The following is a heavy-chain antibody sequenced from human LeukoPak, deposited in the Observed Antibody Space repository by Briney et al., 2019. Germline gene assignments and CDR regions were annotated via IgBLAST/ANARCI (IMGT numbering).Heavy chain of an antibody. Sequence: ASVKVSCKASGYTFTSYDINWVRQATGQGLEWMGWMNPNSGNTGYAQKFQGRVTMTRNTSISTAYMELSSLRSEDTAVYYCARGRIRVAAAASLREWFDPWGQGTLVTVSS. D-gene: IGHD2-2*01. CDR3: ARGRIRVAAAASLREWFDP. V-gene: IGHV1-8*01. CDR2: MNPNSGNT. CDR1: GYTFTSYD. J-gene: IGHJ5*02.